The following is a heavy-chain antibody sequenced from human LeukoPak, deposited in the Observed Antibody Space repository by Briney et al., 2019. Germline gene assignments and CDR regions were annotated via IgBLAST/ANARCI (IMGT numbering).Heavy chain of an antibody. D-gene: IGHD6-13*01. V-gene: IGHV3-33*06. Sequence: PGRSLRLSCAASGFTFRYGIHWVRQAPGKGLEWVGVIWYDGSEKEYAESVKGRFTISRDNSKNTVYLQMTSLRVEDTAMYYCAKQGTFTSSSSWFLDPWGQGTLVTVSS. J-gene: IGHJ5*02. CDR1: GFTFRYG. CDR3: AKQGTFTSSSSWFLDP. CDR2: IWYDGSEK.